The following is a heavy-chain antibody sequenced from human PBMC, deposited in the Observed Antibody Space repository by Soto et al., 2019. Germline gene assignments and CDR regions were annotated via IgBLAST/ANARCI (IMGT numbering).Heavy chain of an antibody. D-gene: IGHD3-10*01. V-gene: IGHV4-30-4*01. J-gene: IGHJ3*02. Sequence: QVQLQESGPGLVMPSQTLSLTCTVSGASISSGDYYWTWIRQPPGGGLEWIGYIYYGGSTYYNSSLESRVFISLDTSRNQFSLKLSSVTAADTAVYYCASGITMVRGVILAFDIWGQGTMVTVSS. CDR1: GASISSGDYY. CDR2: IYYGGST. CDR3: ASGITMVRGVILAFDI.